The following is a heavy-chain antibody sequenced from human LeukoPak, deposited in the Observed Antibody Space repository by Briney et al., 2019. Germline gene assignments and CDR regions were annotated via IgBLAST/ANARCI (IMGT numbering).Heavy chain of an antibody. CDR3: ARQISRSGRFNYFFDY. D-gene: IGHD3-10*01. J-gene: IGHJ4*02. CDR2: IYHSGST. V-gene: IGHV4-38-2*02. Sequence: PSETLSLTCTVSGYSISSGYYWGWIRQPPGKGLEWIGSIYHSGSTNYNPSLKSRVTISVDTSKNQFSLKLTSVTAADTAVYYCARQISRSGRFNYFFDYWGQGTLVTVSS. CDR1: GYSISSGYY.